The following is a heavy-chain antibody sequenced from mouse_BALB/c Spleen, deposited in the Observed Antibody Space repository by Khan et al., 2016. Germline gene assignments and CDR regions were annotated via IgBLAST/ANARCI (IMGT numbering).Heavy chain of an antibody. J-gene: IGHJ3*01. CDR1: GYSITSGYY. V-gene: IGHV3-6*02. CDR3: ARDGYDGWFAY. D-gene: IGHD2-2*01. Sequence: EVQLQESGPGLVKPSQSLSLSCSVTGYSITSGYYWNWIRQFPGNRLEWMGYISYDGYTGYNPSLKNRISITRDTSKNQFFLQLNSVTTEDTATYYCARDGYDGWFAYWGQGTLVTVSA. CDR2: ISYDGYT.